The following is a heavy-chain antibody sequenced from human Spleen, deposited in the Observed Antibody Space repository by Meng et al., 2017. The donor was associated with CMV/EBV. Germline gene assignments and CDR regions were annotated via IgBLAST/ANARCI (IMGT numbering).Heavy chain of an antibody. D-gene: IGHD2-15*01. Sequence: SLKISCAASGFTFSTYAMHWVRQAPGKGLEWVAVISYDGSNEYYADSVKGRFTISRDNSKNTLYLQMSSLRLEDTAVYYCTRFLGGRDYFYFYGKDVWGQGTTVTVSS. V-gene: IGHV3-30-3*01. J-gene: IGHJ6*02. CDR3: TRFLGGRDYFYFYGKDV. CDR2: ISYDGSNE. CDR1: GFTFSTYA.